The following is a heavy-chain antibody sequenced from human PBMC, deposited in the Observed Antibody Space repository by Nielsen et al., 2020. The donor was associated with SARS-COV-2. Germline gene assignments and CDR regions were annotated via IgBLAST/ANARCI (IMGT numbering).Heavy chain of an antibody. CDR3: AKMSPPGLAAGTSEYFQN. Sequence: ETLSLTCAVSGGSVSSNDWWTWVRQSPGKGLEWVSAISGSGSRTYYADSVKGRFTISRDKSKNTLYVLMNSLRAEDTAVYHCAKMSPPGLAAGTSEYFQNWGQGTLVTVSS. V-gene: IGHV3-23*01. D-gene: IGHD6-13*01. CDR1: GGSVSSND. CDR2: ISGSGSRT. J-gene: IGHJ1*01.